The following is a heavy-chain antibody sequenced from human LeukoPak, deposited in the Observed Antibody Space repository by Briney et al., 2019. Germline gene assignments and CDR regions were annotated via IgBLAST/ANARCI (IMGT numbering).Heavy chain of an antibody. D-gene: IGHD3-3*01. V-gene: IGHV3-9*03. Sequence: PPGRSLRLSCAASGFTFDDYAMHWVRQAPGKGLEWVSGISWNSGSIGYADSVKGRFTISRDNAKNSLYLQMNSLRAEDMALYYCAKDIGLRFLEWFGAFDIWGQGTMVTVSS. CDR3: AKDIGLRFLEWFGAFDI. CDR2: ISWNSGSI. J-gene: IGHJ3*02. CDR1: GFTFDDYA.